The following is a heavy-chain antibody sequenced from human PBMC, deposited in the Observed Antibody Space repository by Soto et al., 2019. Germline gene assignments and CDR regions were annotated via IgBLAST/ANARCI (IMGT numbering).Heavy chain of an antibody. V-gene: IGHV3-23*01. CDR3: AEDATGSGSYSYGY. CDR1: GFTLTNYA. J-gene: IGHJ4*01. CDR2: ISNSGSDT. Sequence: EVQLLEPGGGLVQPGGSLRLSCEASGFTLTNYAMSWIRQAPGKGLESVSVISNSGSDTYYAVFVKGGVTIAKDKSKSALYLQMNSLRAEDTGVYFCAEDATGSGSYSYGYCGHRTLVTGST. D-gene: IGHD3-10*01.